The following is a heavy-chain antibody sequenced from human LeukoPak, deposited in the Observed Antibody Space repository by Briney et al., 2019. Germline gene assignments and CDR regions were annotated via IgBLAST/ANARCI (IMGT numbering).Heavy chain of an antibody. CDR1: GGSISSYY. V-gene: IGHV4-4*07. J-gene: IGHJ4*02. CDR3: ARLSDSSGYYYVSPFDY. CDR2: IYTSGST. D-gene: IGHD3-22*01. Sequence: SETLSLTCTVSGGSISSYYWSWIRQPAGKGLEWIGRIYTSGSTNYNPSLKSRVTMSVDTSKNQFSLKLSSVTAADTAVYYCARLSDSSGYYYVSPFDYWGQGTLVTVSS.